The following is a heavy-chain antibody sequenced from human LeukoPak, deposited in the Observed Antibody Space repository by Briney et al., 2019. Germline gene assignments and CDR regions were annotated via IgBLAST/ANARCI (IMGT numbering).Heavy chain of an antibody. CDR1: GGSFSGYY. V-gene: IGHV4-34*01. CDR3: ARILTGTTWWFDP. J-gene: IGHJ5*02. D-gene: IGHD1-7*01. Sequence: KPSETLSLTCAVYGGSFSGYYWSWIRQPPGKGLEWIGEINHSGSTNYNPSLKSRVTISVDTSKNQFSLKLSSVTAADTAVYYCARILTGTTWWFDPWGQGTLVTVSS. CDR2: INHSGST.